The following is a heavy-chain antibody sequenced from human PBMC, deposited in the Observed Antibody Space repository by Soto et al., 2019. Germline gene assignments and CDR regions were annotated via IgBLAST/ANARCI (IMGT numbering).Heavy chain of an antibody. J-gene: IGHJ6*02. CDR2: IDPSDSYT. CDR1: GYSFTSYW. Sequence: GESLKISCKGSGYSFTSYWISWVRQMPGKGLEWMGRIDPSDSYTNYSPSFQGHVTISADKSISTAYLQWSSLKASDTAMYYCARLSTYYDSSGHYYYYYYGMDVWGQGTTVTVSS. D-gene: IGHD3-22*01. V-gene: IGHV5-10-1*01. CDR3: ARLSTYYDSSGHYYYYYYGMDV.